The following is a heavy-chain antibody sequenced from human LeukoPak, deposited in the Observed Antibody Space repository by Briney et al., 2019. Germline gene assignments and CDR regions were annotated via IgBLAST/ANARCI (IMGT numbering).Heavy chain of an antibody. Sequence: PGGSLRLSCAASGFSFSSYSMNWVRQAPGEGLEWVSSISSGSSYIYYADSVKGRFTISRDNAKNSLYLQMNSLRAEDTAVYYCARGAYHCSSTTCYPVDWGQGTLVTVSS. CDR3: ARGAYHCSSTTCYPVD. J-gene: IGHJ4*02. CDR2: ISSGSSYI. V-gene: IGHV3-21*01. D-gene: IGHD2-2*01. CDR1: GFSFSSYS.